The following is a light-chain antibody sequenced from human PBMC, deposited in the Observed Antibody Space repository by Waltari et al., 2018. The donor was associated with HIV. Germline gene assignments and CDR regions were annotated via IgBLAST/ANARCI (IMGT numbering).Light chain of an antibody. CDR3: SSYVGSGRL. J-gene: IGLJ2*01. Sequence: QSDLTQPASVSGSPGQSTTISCTATNSALSNYISWYQHHPGDAPKLIVFDVNRRPSGVSDRFSGSKSGNTASLTISWLQADDEADYFCSSYVGSGRLFGGGTKVTVL. V-gene: IGLV2-14*03. CDR2: DVN. CDR1: NSALSNY.